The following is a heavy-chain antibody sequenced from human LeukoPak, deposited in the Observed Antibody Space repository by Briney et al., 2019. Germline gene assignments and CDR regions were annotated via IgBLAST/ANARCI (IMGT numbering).Heavy chain of an antibody. CDR2: IYYSGST. V-gene: IGHV4-59*01. J-gene: IGHJ4*02. CDR1: GGSISSYY. D-gene: IGHD6-13*01. Sequence: SETLSLTCTVSGGSISSYYWSWIRQPPGKGLEWIGYIYYSGSTNYNPSLKSRVTISVDTSKNQFSLKLSSVTAADTAVYYCARDGAAAGTIDYWGQGTLVTVSS. CDR3: ARDGAAAGTIDY.